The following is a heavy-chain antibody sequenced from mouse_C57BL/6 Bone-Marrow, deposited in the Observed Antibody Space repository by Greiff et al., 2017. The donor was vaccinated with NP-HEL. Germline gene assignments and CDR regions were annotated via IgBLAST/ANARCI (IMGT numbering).Heavy chain of an antibody. V-gene: IGHV1-26*01. CDR3: ARPPLLTYAMDY. CDR2: INPNNGGT. CDR1: GYTFTDYY. J-gene: IGHJ4*01. Sequence: EVQLQQSGPELVKPGASVKISCKASGYTFTDYYMNWVKQSHGKSLEWIGDINPNNGGTSYNQKFKGKATLTVDKSSITAYMELRSLTSEDSAVYYCARPPLLTYAMDYWGQGTSVTVSS. D-gene: IGHD1-1*01.